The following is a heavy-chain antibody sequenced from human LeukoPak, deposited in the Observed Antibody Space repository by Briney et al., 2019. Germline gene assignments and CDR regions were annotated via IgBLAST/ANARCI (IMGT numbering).Heavy chain of an antibody. CDR2: IYSSGST. D-gene: IGHD4-23*01. V-gene: IGHV4-4*07. CDR1: GGSISSYY. Sequence: PSETLSLTCTVSGGSISSYYWSWIRQPAGKGLEWIGRIYSSGSTNYNPSLKSRVTMSVDTSRNQFSLNLTSVTAADPAVYYCGRTSPRYGGFDCWGQGTLVTVSS. CDR3: GRTSPRYGGFDC. J-gene: IGHJ4*02.